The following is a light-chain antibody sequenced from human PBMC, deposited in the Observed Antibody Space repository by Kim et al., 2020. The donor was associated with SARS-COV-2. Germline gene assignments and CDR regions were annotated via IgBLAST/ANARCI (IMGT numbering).Light chain of an antibody. CDR3: QAWDSSIYV. Sequence: SYELTQPPSVSVSPGQTASITCSGDKLGYKYASWYQQKPGQSPVAVIFRDNRRPSGIPERFSGSNSGNTATLTISGTQAMDEADYYCQAWDSSIYVFGTG. V-gene: IGLV3-1*01. CDR2: RDN. J-gene: IGLJ1*01. CDR1: KLGYKY.